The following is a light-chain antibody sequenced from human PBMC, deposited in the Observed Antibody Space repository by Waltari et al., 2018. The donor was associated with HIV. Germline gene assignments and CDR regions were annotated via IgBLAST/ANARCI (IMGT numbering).Light chain of an antibody. CDR1: QGITNF. Sequence: DIQLTQSTSVLSASVGDRVTITCRASQGITNFLAWYQQKPGKAPHLLIYAASTLQSGVPSRFSGSGSGTEFTLTIRSLQSEDFATYYCQQLNSFPFTFGPGTTVDIK. J-gene: IGKJ3*01. CDR2: AAS. CDR3: QQLNSFPFT. V-gene: IGKV1-9*01.